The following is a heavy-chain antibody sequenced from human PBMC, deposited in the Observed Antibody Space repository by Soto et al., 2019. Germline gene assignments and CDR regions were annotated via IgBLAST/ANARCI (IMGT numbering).Heavy chain of an antibody. CDR1: GFTFTRDS. V-gene: IGHV3-21*06. CDR2: ISSTTNYI. CDR3: ARESEDLTSTFDY. Sequence: GGSLRLSCAASGFTFTRDSMNWVRQAPGKGLEWVSSISSTTNYIYYGDSMKGRFTISRDNAKNSLYLEMNSLRAEDTAVYCCARESEDLTSTFDYWGQGTPVTVSS. J-gene: IGHJ4*02.